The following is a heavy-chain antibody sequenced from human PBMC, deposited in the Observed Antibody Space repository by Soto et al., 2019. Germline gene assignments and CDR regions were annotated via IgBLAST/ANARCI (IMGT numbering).Heavy chain of an antibody. CDR1: GDTFSFYS. CDR2: INPILSMS. D-gene: IGHD3-10*01. J-gene: IGHJ4*02. CDR3: ASSYGSGYRAFDY. V-gene: IGHV1-69*02. Sequence: QVQLVQSGAEVRKPGSSVKVSCKASGDTFSFYSINWVRQAPGLGLEWTGRINPILSMSNYAQRFQGRVTMTADKSTSTAYMELSGLRSEDTAIYYCASSYGSGYRAFDYWGQGALVTVSS.